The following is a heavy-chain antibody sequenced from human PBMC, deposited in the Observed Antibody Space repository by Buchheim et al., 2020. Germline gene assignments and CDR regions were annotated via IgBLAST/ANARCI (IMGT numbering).Heavy chain of an antibody. J-gene: IGHJ6*02. V-gene: IGHV3-30*04. Sequence: QVQLVESGGGVVQPGRSLRLSCAASGFTFSSYAMHWVRQAPGKGLEWVAVISYDGSNKYYADSVKGRFTIPRDNSKKTVYLQMNSLRAEDTAVYYCARNGYCTNGVCWAYGMDVWGQGTT. CDR2: ISYDGSNK. D-gene: IGHD2-8*01. CDR3: ARNGYCTNGVCWAYGMDV. CDR1: GFTFSSYA.